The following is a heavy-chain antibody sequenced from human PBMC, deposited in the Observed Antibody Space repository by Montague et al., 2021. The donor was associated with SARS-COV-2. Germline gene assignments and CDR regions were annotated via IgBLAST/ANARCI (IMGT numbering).Heavy chain of an antibody. D-gene: IGHD2-2*02. Sequence: SETLSLTCAISGGSASGYYWAWIRQPPGKGLEWIGYMYYTGTSNYNPSLKSRVSMSIDTSKNHFSLNLTSVAAADTGVYYCARGPGYTSLFRFFDYWGQGAQVTVSS. J-gene: IGHJ4*02. CDR2: MYYTGTS. CDR1: GGSASGYY. CDR3: ARGPGYTSLFRFFDY. V-gene: IGHV4-59*02.